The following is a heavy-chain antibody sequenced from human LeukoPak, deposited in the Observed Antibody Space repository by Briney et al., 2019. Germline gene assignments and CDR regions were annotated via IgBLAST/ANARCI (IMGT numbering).Heavy chain of an antibody. CDR2: INHSGST. V-gene: IGHV4-34*01. D-gene: IGHD4/OR15-4a*01. J-gene: IGHJ5*02. CDR1: GGSFSGYY. CDR3: ARGLGAFDP. Sequence: ETLSLTCAVYGGSFSGYYWSWIRQPPGKGLEWIGEINHSGSTNYNPSLKSRVTISVDTSKNQFSLKLSSVTAADTAVYYCARGLGAFDPWGQGTLVTVSS.